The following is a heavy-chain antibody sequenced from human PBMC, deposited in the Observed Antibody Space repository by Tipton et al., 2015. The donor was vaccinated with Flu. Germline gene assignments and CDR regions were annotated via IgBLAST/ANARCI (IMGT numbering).Heavy chain of an antibody. CDR3: ARGRVGDYSGFDP. J-gene: IGHJ5*02. CDR1: GGSISSGSYY. Sequence: TLSLTCTVSGGSISSGSYYWSWIRQPAGKGLEWIGRIYTSGSTNYNPSLKSRVTISVDTSKNQFSLKLSSVTAADTAVYYCARGRVGDYSGFDPWGQGTLVTVSS. D-gene: IGHD4-17*01. V-gene: IGHV4-61*02. CDR2: IYTSGST.